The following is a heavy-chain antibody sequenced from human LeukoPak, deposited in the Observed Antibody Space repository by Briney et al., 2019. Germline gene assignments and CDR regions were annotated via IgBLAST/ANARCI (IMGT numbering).Heavy chain of an antibody. V-gene: IGHV3-9*01. CDR1: GFTFDDYA. D-gene: IGHD2-2*01. Sequence: GRSLRLSCAASGFTFDDYAMHWVRLAPEKGLEWVSGISWNSGNIGYADSVKGRFTISRDNAKNSLYLQMNSLRAEDTALYFCAKTGYCTTTRCLYYYYAMDVWGQGTTVTVSS. J-gene: IGHJ6*02. CDR3: AKTGYCTTTRCLYYYYAMDV. CDR2: ISWNSGNI.